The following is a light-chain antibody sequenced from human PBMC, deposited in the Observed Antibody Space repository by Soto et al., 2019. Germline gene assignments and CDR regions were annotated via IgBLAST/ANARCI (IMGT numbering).Light chain of an antibody. CDR1: QTIGTY. CDR2: DAS. CDR3: QQSYNTPLT. V-gene: IGKV1-39*01. J-gene: IGKJ1*01. Sequence: IEVTQSPSSLAASLGDRVTIICRASQTIGTYVNWYRQKSGAAPALLIYDASTLQSGVPSRFRGGASGTDFTLTISSLQLDDFATYYCQQSYNTPLTFGQGTKVEIK.